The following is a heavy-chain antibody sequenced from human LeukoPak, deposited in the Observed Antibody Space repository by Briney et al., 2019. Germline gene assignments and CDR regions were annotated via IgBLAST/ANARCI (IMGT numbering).Heavy chain of an antibody. D-gene: IGHD3-22*01. CDR1: GYTFTGYY. J-gene: IGHJ5*02. CDR2: INPNSGGT. V-gene: IGHV1-2*02. Sequence: ASVKVSCKASGYTFTGYYMHWVRQAPGQGLEWMGWINPNSGGTNYAQKFQGRVTMTRDTSISTAYMELSRLRSDDTAVYYCARVAIPPSSWNFGYYDSSGWFDPWGQGTLVTVSS. CDR3: ARVAIPPSSWNFGYYDSSGWFDP.